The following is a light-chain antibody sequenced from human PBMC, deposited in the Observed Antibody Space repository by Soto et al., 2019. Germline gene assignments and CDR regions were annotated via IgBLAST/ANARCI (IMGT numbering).Light chain of an antibody. V-gene: IGKV4-1*01. CDR2: WAS. Sequence: DIVMTQSPDSLAVSLGERATINCKSSQSVLYISKNKNYLAWYQQKPGLPPKLLISWASTRESGVPDRFRGSGSGTDFTLTITSLQAEDVAVYYCQQYYSTPLTFGGGTKV. J-gene: IGKJ4*01. CDR3: QQYYSTPLT. CDR1: QSVLYISKNKNY.